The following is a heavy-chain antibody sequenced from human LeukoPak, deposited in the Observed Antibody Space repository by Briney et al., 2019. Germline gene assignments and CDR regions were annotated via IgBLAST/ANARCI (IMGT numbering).Heavy chain of an antibody. Sequence: SQTLSLTCAISGDNVSSNSAAWNWIRQSPSRGLEWLGRTYYRSKWYNDYAVSVKSRITINPDTSKNQFSLQLNSVTPEDTAVYYCARERYSGSYYLEDAFDIWGQGTMVTVSS. CDR3: ARERYSGSYYLEDAFDI. D-gene: IGHD1-26*01. V-gene: IGHV6-1*01. CDR2: TYYRSKWYN. J-gene: IGHJ3*02. CDR1: GDNVSSNSAA.